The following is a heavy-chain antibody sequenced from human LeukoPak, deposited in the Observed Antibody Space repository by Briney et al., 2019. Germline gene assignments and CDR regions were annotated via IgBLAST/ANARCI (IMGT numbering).Heavy chain of an antibody. Sequence: KPSETLSLTCAVYGGSFSGYYWSWIRQPPGKGLEWIGEINHSGSTNYNPSLKSRVTISVDTSKNQFSLKLSSVTAADTAVYYCARGFHYYDSRDRAFDIWGQGTMVTVSS. CDR2: INHSGST. J-gene: IGHJ3*02. D-gene: IGHD3-22*01. V-gene: IGHV4-34*01. CDR1: GGSFSGYY. CDR3: ARGFHYYDSRDRAFDI.